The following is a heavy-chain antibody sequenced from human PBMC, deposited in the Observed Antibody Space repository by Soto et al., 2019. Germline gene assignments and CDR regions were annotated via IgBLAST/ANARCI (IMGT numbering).Heavy chain of an antibody. CDR3: AREKWLVRRNDPFDI. CDR2: INPNGGST. Sequence: ASVKVSCKASGYTFINYYMHWVRQAPGQGLEWMGIINPNGGSTTYAQKFQGRVTLTRDTSTNTVNMELSSLRSEDTAVYYCAREKWLVRRNDPFDIWGQGTMITVSS. CDR1: GYTFINYY. D-gene: IGHD6-19*01. V-gene: IGHV1-46*01. J-gene: IGHJ3*02.